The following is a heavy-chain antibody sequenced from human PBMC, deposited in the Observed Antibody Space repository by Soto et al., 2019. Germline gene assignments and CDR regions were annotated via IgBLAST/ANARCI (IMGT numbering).Heavy chain of an antibody. D-gene: IGHD3-22*01. J-gene: IGHJ6*02. V-gene: IGHV4-59*12. CDR1: GGSMISYY. CDR3: AGSGYYHNSGMDV. CDR2: IYYGGST. Sequence: PSETLSLTCTVSGGSMISYYWSWIRQPPGKGLEWIGFIYYGGSTNYNPSLKSRVTISVDTSKNQFSLKLSSVTAADTAVYYCAGSGYYHNSGMDVWGQGTTATVSS.